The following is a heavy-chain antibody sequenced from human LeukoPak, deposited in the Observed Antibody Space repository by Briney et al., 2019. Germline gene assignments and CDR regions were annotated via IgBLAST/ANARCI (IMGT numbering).Heavy chain of an antibody. V-gene: IGHV1-2*02. J-gene: IGHJ4*02. CDR1: GFTFTAYY. Sequence: ASVKVSCKASGFTFTAYYIHWVRQAPGQGLEWMGYINPHSGGTSSPQKFQGRVTMATDTSISAAYMELSSLISDDTAMYYCVREGNELLSKNFDYWGQGTLVTVSS. CDR3: VREGNELLSKNFDY. CDR2: INPHSGGT. D-gene: IGHD2-21*02.